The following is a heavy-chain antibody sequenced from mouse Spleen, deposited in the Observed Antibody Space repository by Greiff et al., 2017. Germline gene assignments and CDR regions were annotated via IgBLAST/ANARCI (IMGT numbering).Heavy chain of an antibody. J-gene: IGHJ3*01. V-gene: IGHV1-54*01. D-gene: IGHD2-3*01. CDR1: GYAFTNYL. Sequence: VQLQESGAELVRPGTSVKVSCKASGYAFTNYLIEWVKQRPGQGLEWIGVINPGSGGTNYNEKFKGKATLTADKSSSTAYMQLSSLTSEDSAVYFCATDGSHSWFAYWGQGTLVTVSA. CDR3: ATDGSHSWFAY. CDR2: INPGSGGT.